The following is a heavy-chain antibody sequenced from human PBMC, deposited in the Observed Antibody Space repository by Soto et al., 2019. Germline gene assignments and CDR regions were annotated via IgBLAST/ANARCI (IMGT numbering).Heavy chain of an antibody. J-gene: IGHJ6*02. D-gene: IGHD3-10*01. CDR1: GYSFTSYC. CDR2: IDPSDSYT. Sequence: PGESLKISCNCSGYSFTSYCISWVLQMPGKGLEWMGRIDPSDSYTNYSPSFQGHVTISADKSISTAYLQWSSLKASDTAMYYCARQDGSGSFFYYYGMDVWGQGTTVTVSS. V-gene: IGHV5-10-1*01. CDR3: ARQDGSGSFFYYYGMDV.